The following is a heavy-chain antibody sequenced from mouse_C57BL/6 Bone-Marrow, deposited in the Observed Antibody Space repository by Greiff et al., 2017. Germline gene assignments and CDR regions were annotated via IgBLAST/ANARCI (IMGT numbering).Heavy chain of an antibody. CDR3: TSYYFMDY. CDR1: GFNIKDDY. J-gene: IGHJ4*01. V-gene: IGHV14-4*01. CDR2: IDPENGDT. Sequence: VQLQQSGAELVRPGASVKLSCTASGFNIKDDYMHWVKQRPEQGLEWIGWIDPENGDTEYASKFQGKATITADTSSNPAYLQLSSLTSEDTAVDYCTSYYFMDYWGQGTSVTVSS.